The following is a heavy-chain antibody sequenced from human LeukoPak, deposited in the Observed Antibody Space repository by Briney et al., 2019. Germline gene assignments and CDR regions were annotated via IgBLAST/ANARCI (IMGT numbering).Heavy chain of an antibody. V-gene: IGHV1-18*01. D-gene: IGHD2-15*01. Sequence: ASVKVSCKASGYTFTSYGITWVRQAPGQGLEWMGWITTYNGNTYYAQNLQGRVTMTADTSTSTAYMEVRSLRSDDTAVYYCARLSPPIASFCSGGTCYSGGFDPWGQGTLVTVPS. J-gene: IGHJ5*02. CDR3: ARLSPPIASFCSGGTCYSGGFDP. CDR2: ITTYNGNT. CDR1: GYTFTSYG.